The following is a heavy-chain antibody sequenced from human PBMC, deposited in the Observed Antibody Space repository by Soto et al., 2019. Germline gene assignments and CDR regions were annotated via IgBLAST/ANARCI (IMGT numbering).Heavy chain of an antibody. V-gene: IGHV1-18*01. J-gene: IGHJ4*02. CDR3: AVAAATHPLKYYFDY. CDR2: ISAYNGNT. CDR1: GYTFTSYG. Sequence: ASVKVSCKASGYTFTSYGIIWVRQAPGQGLEWMGWISAYNGNTNYAQKLQGRVTMTTDTSTSTAYMELRSLRSDDTAVYYCAVAAATHPLKYYFDYWGQGTLVTVSS. D-gene: IGHD6-13*01.